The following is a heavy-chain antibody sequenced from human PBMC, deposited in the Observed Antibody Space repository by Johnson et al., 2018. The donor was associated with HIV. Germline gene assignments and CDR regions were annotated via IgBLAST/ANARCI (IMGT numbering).Heavy chain of an antibody. Sequence: QVQLVESGGGVVQPGRSLRLSCAASGFTFSSYAMHWVRQAPAKGLEWVAVISYDGSDKYYVDSVKGRFTISRDNAKNSLYVQMSSLRAEDTAVYFCAGEKLPGIAVYGGAFDIWGQGTMVTVSS. V-gene: IGHV3-30*04. CDR1: GFTFSSYA. D-gene: IGHD6-19*01. J-gene: IGHJ3*02. CDR3: AGEKLPGIAVYGGAFDI. CDR2: ISYDGSDK.